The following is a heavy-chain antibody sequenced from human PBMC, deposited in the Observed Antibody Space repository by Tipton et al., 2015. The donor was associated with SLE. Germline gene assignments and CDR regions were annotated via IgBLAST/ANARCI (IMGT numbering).Heavy chain of an antibody. CDR1: GGSFSGYY. Sequence: TLSLTCAVYGGSFSGYYWSWIRQPPGKGLEWIGEINHSGSTNHNPSLKSRVTISVDTSKNQFSLSLSSVTAADTAVYYCARGGHSNSPNWFAPWGQGSLSNVSS. D-gene: IGHD4-11*01. J-gene: IGHJ5*02. CDR3: ARGGHSNSPNWFAP. V-gene: IGHV4-34*01. CDR2: INHSGST.